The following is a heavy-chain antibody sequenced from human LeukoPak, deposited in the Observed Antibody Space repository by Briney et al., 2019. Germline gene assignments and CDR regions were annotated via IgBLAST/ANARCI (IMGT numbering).Heavy chain of an antibody. D-gene: IGHD6-19*01. V-gene: IGHV1-2*02. CDR2: INPNSGGT. CDR1: GYTFTSYY. J-gene: IGHJ4*02. CDR3: ARDNSSGWRPFDY. Sequence: ASVKVSCKASGYTFTSYYMHWVRQAPGQGLEWMGWINPNSGGTNYAQKFQGRVTMTRDTSISTAYMELSRLRSDDTAVYYCARDNSSGWRPFDYWGQGTLVTVSS.